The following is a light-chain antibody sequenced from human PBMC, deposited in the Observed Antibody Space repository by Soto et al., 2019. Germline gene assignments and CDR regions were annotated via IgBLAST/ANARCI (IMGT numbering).Light chain of an antibody. CDR1: QSVYSKY. CDR3: QHHGGSPIT. CDR2: GAS. J-gene: IGKJ5*01. V-gene: IGKV3-20*01. Sequence: EIVTTQSPGTLTLSPGESATLSCRASQSVYSKYLAWYQQKPGQAPRLLIYGASSRASGIPDRFSGSGSGTDFTLTISRLEPEDFAEYYCQHHGGSPITFGQGTRLEIK.